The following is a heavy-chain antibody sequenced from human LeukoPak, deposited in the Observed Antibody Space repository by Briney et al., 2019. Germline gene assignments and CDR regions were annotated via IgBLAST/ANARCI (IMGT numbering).Heavy chain of an antibody. CDR1: GDSISTDDDY. CDR3: ARDDSSGWLYYYYYMDV. J-gene: IGHJ6*03. D-gene: IGHD6-19*01. Sequence: ASETLSLTCTVSGDSISTDDDYWRWIRQPAGKGLEWIVRFSASGNGNYNPSLKSLLTMSVDTSKNQFSLKLNSVTAADTALYFCARDDSSGWLYYYYYMDVWGKGTTVTVSS. CDR2: FSASGNG. V-gene: IGHV4-61*02.